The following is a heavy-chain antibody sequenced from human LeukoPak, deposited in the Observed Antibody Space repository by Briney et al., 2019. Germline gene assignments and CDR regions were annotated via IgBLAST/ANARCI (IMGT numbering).Heavy chain of an antibody. CDR1: GGSISSYY. CDR3: AREWRSSGSGYYYYYMDV. V-gene: IGHV4-59*01. J-gene: IGHJ6*03. CDR2: IYYSGST. Sequence: SETLSLTCTVSGGSISSYYWSWIRQPPGKGLEWIGYIYYSGSTNYNPSLKSRVTISVDTSKNQFSLKLSSVTAADTAVYYCAREWRSSGSGYYYYYMDVWGKGTTVTVSS. D-gene: IGHD6-19*01.